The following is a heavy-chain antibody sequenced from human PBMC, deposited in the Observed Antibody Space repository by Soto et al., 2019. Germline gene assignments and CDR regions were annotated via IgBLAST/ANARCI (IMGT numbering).Heavy chain of an antibody. V-gene: IGHV3-23*01. J-gene: IGHJ6*03. CDR1: GFTFSSYA. CDR3: AKHVQILYYYYYMDV. Sequence: EVQLLESGGGLVQPGGSLRLSCAASGFTFSSYAMSWVRRAPGKGLEWVSAISGSGGSTYYADSVKGRFTISRDNSKNTLYLQMNSLRAEDTAVYYCAKHVQILYYYYYMDVWGKGTTVTVSS. CDR2: ISGSGGST. D-gene: IGHD3-9*01.